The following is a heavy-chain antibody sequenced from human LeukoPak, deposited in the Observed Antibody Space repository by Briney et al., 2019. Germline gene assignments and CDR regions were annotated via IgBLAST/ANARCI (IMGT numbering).Heavy chain of an antibody. V-gene: IGHV4-39*07. Sequence: SETLSLTCTVSGGSISSSSYYWGWIRQPPGKGLEWIGSIYYSGSTYYNPSLKSRVTISVDTSKNQFSLNLSSVTAADTAVYYCARGRLAQSPYFDYWGQGTLVTVSS. D-gene: IGHD6-19*01. CDR2: IYYSGST. CDR1: GGSISSSSYY. CDR3: ARGRLAQSPYFDY. J-gene: IGHJ4*02.